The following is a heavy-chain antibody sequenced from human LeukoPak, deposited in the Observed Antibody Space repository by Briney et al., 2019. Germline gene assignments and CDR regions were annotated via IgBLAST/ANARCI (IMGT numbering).Heavy chain of an antibody. Sequence: SETLSLTCTVSGGSISSGDYYWSWIRQPPGKGLEWIGYIYYSGSTYYNPSLKSRVTISVDTSKNQFSLKLSSVTAADTAVYYCAREEPEARELPEGYNWFDPWGQGTLVTVSS. CDR2: IYYSGST. CDR3: AREEPEARELPEGYNWFDP. D-gene: IGHD1-26*01. V-gene: IGHV4-30-4*08. CDR1: GGSISSGDYY. J-gene: IGHJ5*02.